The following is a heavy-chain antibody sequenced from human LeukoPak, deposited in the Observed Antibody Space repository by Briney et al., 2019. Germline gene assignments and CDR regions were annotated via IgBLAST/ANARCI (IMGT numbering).Heavy chain of an antibody. D-gene: IGHD2-8*01. Sequence: GGSLRLSCAASGFTFSSYSMNWVRQAPGKGLEWVSSISSSGSTIYYADSVKGRFTISRDNAKNSLYLQMNSLRAEDTAVYYCAKDEGYCTNGVCYSWFDPWGQGTLVTVSS. CDR1: GFTFSSYS. J-gene: IGHJ5*02. V-gene: IGHV3-48*04. CDR2: ISSSGSTI. CDR3: AKDEGYCTNGVCYSWFDP.